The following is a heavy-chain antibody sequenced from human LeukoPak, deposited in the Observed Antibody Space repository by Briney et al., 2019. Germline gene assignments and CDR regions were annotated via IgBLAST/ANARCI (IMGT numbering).Heavy chain of an antibody. Sequence: GGSLRLSCAASGFTLSEYALVWVRQAPGEGLEWVSASSSGGSNTLYADAVKGRFTISRDNSKNALYLQMDSLRAEDTAVYFCGRDPNGHYVGAFEFWGHGTMVTVSS. CDR3: GRDPNGHYVGAFEF. CDR1: GFTLSEYA. D-gene: IGHD4-17*01. V-gene: IGHV3-23*05. CDR2: SSSGGSNT. J-gene: IGHJ3*01.